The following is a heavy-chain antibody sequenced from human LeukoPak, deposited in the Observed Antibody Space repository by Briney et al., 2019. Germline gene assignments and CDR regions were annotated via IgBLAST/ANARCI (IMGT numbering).Heavy chain of an antibody. D-gene: IGHD6-6*01. CDR1: GGTFSSYA. J-gene: IGHJ6*02. V-gene: IGHV1-69*04. Sequence: SVKVSCKASGGTFSSYAISWVRQAPGQGLEWMGRIIPILGIANYAQKFQGRVTITADKSTSTAYMELSSLRSEDTAVYYCARVLIAALHYHYYGMDVWGQGTTVTVSS. CDR2: IIPILGIA. CDR3: ARVLIAALHYHYYGMDV.